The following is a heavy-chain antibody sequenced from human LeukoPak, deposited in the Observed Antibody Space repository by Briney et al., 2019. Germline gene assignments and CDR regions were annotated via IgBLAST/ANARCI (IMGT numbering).Heavy chain of an antibody. V-gene: IGHV4-39*01. D-gene: IGHD2-15*01. CDR1: GVSISSITYY. CDR2: VYYNGST. J-gene: IGHJ3*02. CDR3: ARHSRGVTSGPAFDI. Sequence: SETLSLTCAVSGVSGVSISSITYYWGWIRQPPGKGLEWIGSVYYNGSTYYTPSLKSRVTISVDTFKNQFSLKLNSMTAADTAVYYCARHSRGVTSGPAFDIWGQGTMVTVSS.